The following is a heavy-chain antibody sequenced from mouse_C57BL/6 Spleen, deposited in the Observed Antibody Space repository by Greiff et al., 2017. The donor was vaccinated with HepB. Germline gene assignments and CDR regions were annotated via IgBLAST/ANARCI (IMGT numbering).Heavy chain of an antibody. D-gene: IGHD4-1*01. Sequence: EVQLVESGGDLVKPGGSLKLSCAASGFTFSSYGMSWVRQTPDKRLEWVATISSGGSYTYYPDSVKGRFTISRDNAKNTLYLQMSSLKSEDTAMYYCARGELGRYFDVWGTGTTVTVSS. CDR2: ISSGGSYT. CDR3: ARGELGRYFDV. CDR1: GFTFSSYG. V-gene: IGHV5-6*01. J-gene: IGHJ1*03.